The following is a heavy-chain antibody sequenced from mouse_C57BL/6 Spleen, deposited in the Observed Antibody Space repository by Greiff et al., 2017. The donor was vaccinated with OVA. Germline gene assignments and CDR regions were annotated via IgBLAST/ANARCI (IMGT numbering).Heavy chain of an antibody. CDR3: ARYIAFQRDAMDY. CDR2: IRNKADGYTT. D-gene: IGHD1-1*01. J-gene: IGHJ4*01. Sequence: EVKLVESGGGLVKPGGSLSLSCAASGFTFPDYYMSWVRQPPGKALEWLGFIRNKADGYTTEYSASVKGRFTISRDNSQSILYLQMNALRAEDSATYYCARYIAFQRDAMDYWGQGTSVTVSS. CDR1: GFTFPDYY. V-gene: IGHV7-3*01.